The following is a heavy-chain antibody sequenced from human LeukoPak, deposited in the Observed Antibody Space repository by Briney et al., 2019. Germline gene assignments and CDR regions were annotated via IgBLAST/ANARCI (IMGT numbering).Heavy chain of an antibody. CDR2: IYYTGST. V-gene: IGHV4-39*01. CDR3: ARHDRNSNYFDY. D-gene: IGHD2-21*02. J-gene: IGHJ4*02. CDR1: GGSISSSSNY. Sequence: SETLSLTCSVSGGSISSSSNYWGWIRQPPGKGLEWIGNIYYTGSTYYNPSLKSRVTISVDTSKNQFSLKLSSVTAADTAVYYCARHDRNSNYFDYWGQGTLVTVSS.